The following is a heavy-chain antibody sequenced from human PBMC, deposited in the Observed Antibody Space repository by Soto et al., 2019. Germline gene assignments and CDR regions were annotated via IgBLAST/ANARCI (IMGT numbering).Heavy chain of an antibody. CDR1: GFTFSRHA. V-gene: IGHV3-23*01. CDR2: LDAGDTT. Sequence: EVQLLESGGNLVQPGGSLRLSCAASGFTFSRHAMSWVRQAPGEGLAWVSTLDAGDTTYYADSVKGRFTISRDNARNSLSLQMNRLRVEDTAVYYCAIDPRASGHHMGYFSDHWGQGTLVTVSS. J-gene: IGHJ4*02. CDR3: AIDPRASGHHMGYFSDH.